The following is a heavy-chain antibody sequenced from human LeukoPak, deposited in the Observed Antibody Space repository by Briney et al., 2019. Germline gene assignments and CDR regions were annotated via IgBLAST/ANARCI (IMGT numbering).Heavy chain of an antibody. J-gene: IGHJ3*02. D-gene: IGHD1-26*01. V-gene: IGHV1-18*01. CDR1: GYTFTSYG. CDR3: ARDLGWEQLGTQDAFDI. CDR2: ISAYNGNT. Sequence: ASVKVSCKASGYTFTSYGISWVRQAPGQGLEWMGWISAYNGNTNYAQKLQGRVTMTTDTSTSTAYMELRSLRSDGTAVYCCARDLGWEQLGTQDAFDIWGQGTMVTVSS.